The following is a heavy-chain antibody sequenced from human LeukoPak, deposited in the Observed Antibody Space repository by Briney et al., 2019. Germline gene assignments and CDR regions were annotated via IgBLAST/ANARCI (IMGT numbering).Heavy chain of an antibody. V-gene: IGHV5-51*01. CDR3: VRSPYYYYGMDV. CDR2: IYPGASDT. CDR1: GYSFTSYW. J-gene: IGHJ6*02. Sequence: GESLKISCKGSGYSFTSYWIGWVRQMPGKGLEWMGIIYPGASDTRYSPSFQGQVTISADKSISTAFLQWSSLKASDAAMYYCVRSPYYYYGMDVWGQGTTATVSS.